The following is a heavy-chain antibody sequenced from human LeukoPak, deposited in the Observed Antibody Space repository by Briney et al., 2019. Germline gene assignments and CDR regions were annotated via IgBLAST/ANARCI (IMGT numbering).Heavy chain of an antibody. CDR3: ARDSSPRAVTTPGVFDY. V-gene: IGHV4-39*07. J-gene: IGHJ4*02. Sequence: SETLSLTCTVSGGSISSSSYYWGWIRQPPGKGLEWIGSIYYSGSTYYNPSLKSRDTISVDTSKNQFSLKLSSVTAADTAVYYCARDSSPRAVTTPGVFDYWGQGTLVTVSS. D-gene: IGHD4-17*01. CDR2: IYYSGST. CDR1: GGSISSSSYY.